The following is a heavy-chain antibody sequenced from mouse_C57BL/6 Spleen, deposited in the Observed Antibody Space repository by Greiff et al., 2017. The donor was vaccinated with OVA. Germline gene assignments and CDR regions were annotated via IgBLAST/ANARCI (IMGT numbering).Heavy chain of an antibody. CDR2: IDPSDSYT. D-gene: IGHD2-1*01. Sequence: QVQLQQPGAELVKPGASVKLSCKASGYTFTSYWMQWVKQRPGQGLEWIGEIDPSDSYTNYNQKFKGKATLTVDTSSSTAYMQLSSLTSEDSAVYYCARFGKRTGAMDYWGQGTSVTVSS. V-gene: IGHV1-50*01. CDR3: ARFGKRTGAMDY. J-gene: IGHJ4*01. CDR1: GYTFTSYW.